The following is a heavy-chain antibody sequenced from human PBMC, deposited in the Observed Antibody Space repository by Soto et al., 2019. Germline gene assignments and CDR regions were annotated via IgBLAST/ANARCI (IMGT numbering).Heavy chain of an antibody. CDR3: ASSSFIRSGDLFHGLGV. V-gene: IGHV4-34*01. D-gene: IGHD3-10*01. Sequence: SETLSLTCGVHGGTFSGYYWDWIRQPPGKGLEWIGEVNHGGTSNYNPSLKSRAIISVDTSKNQFSLKLTSVTAEDTALYFCASSSFIRSGDLFHGLGVWAQGTTVTVSS. CDR2: VNHGGTS. CDR1: GGTFSGYY. J-gene: IGHJ6*02.